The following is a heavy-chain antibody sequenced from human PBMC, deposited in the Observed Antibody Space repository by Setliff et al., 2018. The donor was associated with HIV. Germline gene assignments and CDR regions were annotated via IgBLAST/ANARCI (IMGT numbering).Heavy chain of an antibody. CDR2: IYSTGST. CDR3: AKVAGFYGDYTFDH. CDR1: GPSINIHY. Sequence: ETLSLTCTVSGPSINIHYWSWIRQSPGKGFEWIGYIYSTGSTNYNPSLQSRVTISMVASRNQFSLKVTSVTAADTAVYYCAKVAGFYGDYTFDHWGQGRQVTVSS. J-gene: IGHJ4*02. D-gene: IGHD4-17*01. V-gene: IGHV4-59*11.